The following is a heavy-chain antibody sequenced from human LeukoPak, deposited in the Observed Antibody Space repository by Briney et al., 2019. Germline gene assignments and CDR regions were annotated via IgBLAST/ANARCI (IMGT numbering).Heavy chain of an antibody. J-gene: IGHJ4*02. CDR1: GYTFTGYY. CDR2: INPNSGGT. CDR3: ARGLLGYGSGWYAPGY. D-gene: IGHD6-19*01. Sequence: ASVKVSCKASGYTFTGYYMHWVRQAPGQGLEWMGWINPNSGGTNYAQKFQGWVTMTRDTSASTAYMELSSLRSEDTAVYYCARGLLGYGSGWYAPGYWGQGTLVTVSS. V-gene: IGHV1-2*04.